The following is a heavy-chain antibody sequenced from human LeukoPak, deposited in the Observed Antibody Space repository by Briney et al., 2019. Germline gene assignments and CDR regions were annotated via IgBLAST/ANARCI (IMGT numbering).Heavy chain of an antibody. CDR3: AMGYDSSGYYNLLHY. CDR2: INPNSGGT. D-gene: IGHD3-22*01. CDR1: GYTFTGYY. Sequence: ASVKVSCKAAGYTFTGYYMHGGRQAPGQGLEWMGWINPNSGGTNYAQKFQGRVTMPRDTSISTAYMELSRLRYDDTAVYYCAMGYDSSGYYNLLHYWGQGTLVTVSS. J-gene: IGHJ4*02. V-gene: IGHV1-2*02.